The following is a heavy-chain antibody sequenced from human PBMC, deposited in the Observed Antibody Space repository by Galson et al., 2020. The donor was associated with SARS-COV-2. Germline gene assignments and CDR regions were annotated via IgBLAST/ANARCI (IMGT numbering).Heavy chain of an antibody. D-gene: IGHD3-22*01. Sequence: SQTLSLTCAVSGYSISNGGYSWSWVRQPPGKGLEWIGYVSHSGSTYYNPSFKSRVTMSVDRSRNQFSLRLRSAAAADTAVYYCARGGYYYGRRGYSYVPSMDVWGQGPTVTVSS. CDR3: ARGGYYYGRRGYSYVPSMDV. V-gene: IGHV4-30-2*01. CDR1: GYSISNGGYS. CDR2: VSHSGST. J-gene: IGHJ6*02.